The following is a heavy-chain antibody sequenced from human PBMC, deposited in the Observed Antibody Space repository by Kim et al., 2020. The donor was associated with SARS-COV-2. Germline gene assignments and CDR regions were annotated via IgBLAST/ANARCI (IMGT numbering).Heavy chain of an antibody. Sequence: SETLSLTCAVYGGSFSGYYWSWIRQPLGKGLEWIGEINHSGSTNYNPSLKSRVTISVDTSKNQFSLKLSSVTAADTAVYYCARGSGIVVVPAAIRPGYY. J-gene: IGHJ6*01. CDR2: INHSGST. D-gene: IGHD2-2*02. CDR3: ARGSGIVVVPAAIRPGYY. V-gene: IGHV4-34*01. CDR1: GGSFSGYY.